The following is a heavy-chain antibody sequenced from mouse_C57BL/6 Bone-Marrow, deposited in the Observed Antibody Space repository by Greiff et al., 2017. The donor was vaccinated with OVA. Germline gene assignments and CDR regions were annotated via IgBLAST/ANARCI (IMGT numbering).Heavy chain of an antibody. CDR1: EYEFPSHD. D-gene: IGHD2-3*01. CDR2: INSNGGST. Sequence: EVQGVESGGGLVQPGESLKLSCESNEYEFPSHDMSWVRKTPEKRLELVAAINSNGGSTYYPDTMERRYSITKDNTKKTLYLELSSLRSEDTALYYCARSDGYYTFAYWGQGTLVTVSA. J-gene: IGHJ3*01. V-gene: IGHV5-2*01. CDR3: ARSDGYYTFAY.